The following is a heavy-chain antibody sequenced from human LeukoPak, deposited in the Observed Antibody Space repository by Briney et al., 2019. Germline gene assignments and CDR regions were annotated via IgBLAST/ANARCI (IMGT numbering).Heavy chain of an antibody. J-gene: IGHJ6*02. CDR1: GASISSYY. CDR2: IFYSGST. Sequence: SETLSLTCTVSGASISSYYWSWIRQPPGKGLEWIGYIFYSGSTNYNPSLKSRVTISVDTSKNQFSLKLSSVTAADTAVYYCARDARATQYYYGMDVWGQGTTVTVSS. D-gene: IGHD2-15*01. V-gene: IGHV4-59*01. CDR3: ARDARATQYYYGMDV.